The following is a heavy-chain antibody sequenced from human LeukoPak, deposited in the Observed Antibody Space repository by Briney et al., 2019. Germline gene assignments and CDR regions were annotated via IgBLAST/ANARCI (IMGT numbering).Heavy chain of an antibody. CDR2: IYYSGST. Sequence: PSETLSLTCTVSGGSISSGGYYWNWIRQHPGKGLEWIGYIYYSGSTYYNPSLKSRVTISVDTSKNQFSLKLSSVTAADTAVYYCATQKFLWFGFDPWGQGILVTVSS. V-gene: IGHV4-31*03. J-gene: IGHJ5*02. D-gene: IGHD3-10*01. CDR3: ATQKFLWFGFDP. CDR1: GGSISSGGYY.